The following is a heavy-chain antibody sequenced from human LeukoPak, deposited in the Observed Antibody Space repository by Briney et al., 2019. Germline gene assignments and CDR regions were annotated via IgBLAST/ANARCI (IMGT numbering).Heavy chain of an antibody. J-gene: IGHJ4*02. CDR3: ARRSVGGGERFDY. V-gene: IGHV4-61*10. D-gene: IGHD3-16*01. CDR1: GGSVSSGSYY. CDR2: IYYSGST. Sequence: SETLSLTCTVSGGSVSSGSYYWTWIRQPAGKGLEWIGYIYYSGSTNYNPSLKSRVTISLDTSKNHFSLKLSPMTAADTAVYYCARRSVGGGERFDYWGQGILVTVSS.